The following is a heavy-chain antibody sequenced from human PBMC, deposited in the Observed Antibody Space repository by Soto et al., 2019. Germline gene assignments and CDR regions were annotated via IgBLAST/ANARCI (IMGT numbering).Heavy chain of an antibody. CDR1: GYTFTSYG. D-gene: IGHD3-22*01. Sequence: ASVKVSCKASGYTFTSYGINWVRQAPGRGLEWMGWINPGNGNTKYSQQFQGRVIIDRDTSASTAYMELSSLRSEDTAVYYCARGGDFDSSNYLAYWGLGTLVIFSS. J-gene: IGHJ4*02. V-gene: IGHV1-3*01. CDR2: INPGNGNT. CDR3: ARGGDFDSSNYLAY.